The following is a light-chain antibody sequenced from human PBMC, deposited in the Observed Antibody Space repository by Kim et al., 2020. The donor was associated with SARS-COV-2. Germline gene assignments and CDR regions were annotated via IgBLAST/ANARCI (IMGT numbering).Light chain of an antibody. V-gene: IGLV1-51*01. CDR1: TSNIRINY. Sequence: QSVLTQPPSVSAAPGQKVTISCSGSTSNIRINYVSWYQHLPGTAPKLLIYNNNKRPSGIPDRFSGSKSGTSATLGITGLKTGDEADYYCGTWDSSLSVWVFGGGTQLTVL. CDR2: NNN. J-gene: IGLJ3*02. CDR3: GTWDSSLSVWV.